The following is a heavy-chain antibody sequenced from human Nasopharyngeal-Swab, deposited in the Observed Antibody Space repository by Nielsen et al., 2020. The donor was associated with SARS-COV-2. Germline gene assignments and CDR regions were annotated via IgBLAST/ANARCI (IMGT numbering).Heavy chain of an antibody. V-gene: IGHV1-69*13. J-gene: IGHJ6*02. D-gene: IGHD6-13*01. CDR2: IIPIFGTA. CDR3: STPRWGPKQQLVKYYYGMDV. CDR1: GGTISSYA. Sequence: SAKVSCKASGGTISSYAISWVRQAPAQGLEWMGGIIPIFGTANYAQKFQGRVTTTADESTSTAYMELSSLRSEDTAVYYCSTPRWGPKQQLVKYYYGMDVWGQGTTVTVSS.